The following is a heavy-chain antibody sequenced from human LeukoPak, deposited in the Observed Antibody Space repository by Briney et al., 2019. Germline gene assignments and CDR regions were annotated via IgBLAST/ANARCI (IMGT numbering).Heavy chain of an antibody. CDR3: ATYTRHCSGGTCYSIDY. CDR1: GDSISSYH. D-gene: IGHD2-15*01. Sequence: SETLSLTCTVSGDSISSYHWTWIRQSPGRRLEWIGYVYYDGTTRYNPSLKSRVTISLDTSNNQFSLKLSSATAADTAIYYCATYTRHCSGGTCYSIDYWGQGTLVTVSS. V-gene: IGHV4-59*08. J-gene: IGHJ4*02. CDR2: VYYDGTT.